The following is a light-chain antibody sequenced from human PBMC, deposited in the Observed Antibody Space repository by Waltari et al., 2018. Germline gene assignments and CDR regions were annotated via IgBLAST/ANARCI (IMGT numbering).Light chain of an antibody. J-gene: IGLJ2*01. V-gene: IGLV2-23*02. Sequence: QSALTQPASVSGSPGQSITISCTGTSSDVGSYNLVSWYQQHPGKAPKLMIYEVSKRPSGVANRCSGSKSGHTASLTIPGLQAEDEADYYCCSYAGSSTSVVFGGGTKLTVL. CDR1: SSDVGSYNL. CDR3: CSYAGSSTSVV. CDR2: EVS.